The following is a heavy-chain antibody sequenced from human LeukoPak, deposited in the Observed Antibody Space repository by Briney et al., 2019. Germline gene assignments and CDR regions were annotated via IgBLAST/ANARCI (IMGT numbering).Heavy chain of an antibody. CDR3: ARGGSGWSVDY. CDR2: ISYEVSNK. J-gene: IGHJ4*02. V-gene: IGHV3-30-3*02. CDR1: AFTFSSYA. D-gene: IGHD6-19*01. Sequence: GRSLRLSWAAAAFTFSSYAMGWVSQAPGKWRGWVAVISYEVSNKKYADSVKGRFTISRDNSKNTLYLQMNSLRAEDTAVYYCARGGSGWSVDYWGQGTLVTVSS.